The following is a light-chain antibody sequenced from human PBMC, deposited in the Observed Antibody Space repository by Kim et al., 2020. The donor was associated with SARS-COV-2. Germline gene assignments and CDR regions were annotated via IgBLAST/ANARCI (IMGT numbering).Light chain of an antibody. CDR1: QTISSW. Sequence: ASGGDRVTISCRASQTISSWLAWYQQKPGKAPKVLIYKASVLQSGVPSRFSGSESGTEFTLTISSLQPEDSATYYCQQYQTYPWTFGQGTKVDIK. CDR3: QQYQTYPWT. CDR2: KAS. V-gene: IGKV1-5*03. J-gene: IGKJ1*01.